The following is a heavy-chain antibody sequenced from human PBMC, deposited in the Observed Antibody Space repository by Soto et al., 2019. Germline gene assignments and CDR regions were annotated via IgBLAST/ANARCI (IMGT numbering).Heavy chain of an antibody. CDR1: GGTFSSYA. Sequence: QVQLVQSGAEVKKPGASVKVSCKASGGTFSSYAISCVRQAPGQGLEWMGGIIPIFGTADYAQTFQGRVTITADESTSTAYMELSSLRSEDTAVYYCASVLELHYYYGMDVWGQGTTVTVSS. D-gene: IGHD1-7*01. CDR3: ASVLELHYYYGMDV. V-gene: IGHV1-69*12. CDR2: IIPIFGTA. J-gene: IGHJ6*02.